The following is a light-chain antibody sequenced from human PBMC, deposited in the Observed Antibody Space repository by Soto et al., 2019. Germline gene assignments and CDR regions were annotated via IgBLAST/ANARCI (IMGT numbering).Light chain of an antibody. CDR1: SSNIGSNY. Sequence: QSVLTQPPSVSAAPGQVVTIACSGSSSNIGSNYISWYQQLPGTAPKLLIYENNKRPSGIPDRFFGSKSGTSATLGITGLQTGDEADYYCGTWDSSLSVNVFVTGTKVTVL. CDR3: GTWDSSLSVNV. V-gene: IGLV1-51*02. J-gene: IGLJ1*01. CDR2: ENN.